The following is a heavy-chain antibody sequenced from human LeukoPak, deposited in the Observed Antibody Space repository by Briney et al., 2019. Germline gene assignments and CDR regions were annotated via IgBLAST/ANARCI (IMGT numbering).Heavy chain of an antibody. CDR3: ARGRYGPRLGN. V-gene: IGHV4-34*01. Sequence: SETLSLTCAVYSASFSDSYWSWIRRSPEKGLEWIGEINNSGSTSYNPSLNSRVIMSVDRSKNQFSLRLTSVTAADTAVYYCARGRYGPRLGNWGQGTLVTVSS. J-gene: IGHJ4*02. D-gene: IGHD3-16*01. CDR2: INNSGST. CDR1: SASFSDSY.